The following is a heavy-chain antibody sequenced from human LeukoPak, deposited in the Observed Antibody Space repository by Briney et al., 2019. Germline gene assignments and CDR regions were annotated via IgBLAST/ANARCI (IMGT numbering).Heavy chain of an antibody. J-gene: IGHJ4*02. CDR2: ISAYNGNT. V-gene: IGHV1-18*01. CDR1: GYTFTSYG. D-gene: IGHD3-22*01. Sequence: ASVKVSCKASGYTFTSYGISWVRQAPGQGLEWMGWISAYNGNTNYAQKLQGRVTMTTDTSTSTAYMELRSLRSDDTAVYYCARAYYYDSSGYSVYWGPGTLVTVSS. CDR3: ARAYYYDSSGYSVY.